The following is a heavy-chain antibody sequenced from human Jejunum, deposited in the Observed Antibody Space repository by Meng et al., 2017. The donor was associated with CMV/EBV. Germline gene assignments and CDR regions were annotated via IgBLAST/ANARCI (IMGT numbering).Heavy chain of an antibody. CDR1: WFNFSRYN. J-gene: IGHJ5*02. Sequence: EVPVVGLGGGLVQAGGFLGTSCIGSWFNFSRYNKNLVRQAPGKGLELVSSISSSSRYINYASSVKGRFTISRDNAKNSLYLQMNSLRVEDTAIYYCARDIDHWGQGTLVTVSS. CDR3: ARDIDH. CDR2: ISSSSRYI. V-gene: IGHV3-21*01.